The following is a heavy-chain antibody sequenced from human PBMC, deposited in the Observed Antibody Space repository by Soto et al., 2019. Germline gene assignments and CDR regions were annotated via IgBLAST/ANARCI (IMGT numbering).Heavy chain of an antibody. CDR1: GGSISSYH. CDR2: IYYSGST. Sequence: PSETLSLTCAVSGGSISSYHWSWIRPPPGKGLEWIGYIYYSGSTNYNPSLKSRVTISVDTSKNQFSLKLSSVTAADTAVYYCARHNGPLYVGYYYDMDVWGQGTTVTVSS. J-gene: IGHJ6*02. D-gene: IGHD3-16*01. CDR3: ARHNGPLYVGYYYDMDV. V-gene: IGHV4-59*08.